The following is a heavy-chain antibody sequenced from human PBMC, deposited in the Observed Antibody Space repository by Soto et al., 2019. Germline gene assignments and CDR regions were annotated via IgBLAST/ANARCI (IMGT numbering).Heavy chain of an antibody. D-gene: IGHD5-12*01. V-gene: IGHV5-51*01. CDR1: GYRFTSFW. CDR2: IYPGDADI. Sequence: PGESLKISCKGSGYRFTSFWIDWVRQMPGKGLEWLGIIYPGDADIRYTPSFQGQVTMSADKSISTAYLQWSSLKASDTAIYYCARGIEMARIGWFDPRGQGTLVTVSS. J-gene: IGHJ5*02. CDR3: ARGIEMARIGWFDP.